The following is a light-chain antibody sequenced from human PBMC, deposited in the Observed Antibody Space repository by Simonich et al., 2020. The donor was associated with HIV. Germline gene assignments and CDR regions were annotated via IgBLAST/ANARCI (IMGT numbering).Light chain of an antibody. CDR1: QNVLYSSNNKNY. V-gene: IGKV4-1*01. CDR2: WAS. CDR3: QQYYSTPLT. J-gene: IGKJ4*01. Sequence: DIVMTQSPDSLAVSLGERATINCKSSQNVLYSSNNKNYLAWYQQKPGQPPKLLIYWASTRESGVPDRFSGSGSGTDFTFTISSLQAEDVAVYYCQQYYSTPLTFGGGTKVEIK.